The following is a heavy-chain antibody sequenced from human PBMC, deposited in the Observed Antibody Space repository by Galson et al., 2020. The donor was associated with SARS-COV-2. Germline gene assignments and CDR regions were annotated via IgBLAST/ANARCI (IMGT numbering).Heavy chain of an antibody. CDR1: GFTFSNYA. D-gene: IGHD1-26*01. V-gene: IGHV3-23*01. CDR2: ISGSGGST. Sequence: GESLKISCAASGFTFSNYAMSWVRQAPGKGLEWVSAISGSGGSTYYADSVKGRFTISRDNSKNTLYLLMDSLRAEDTAVYYCAKDGVGATYYFDYWGQGALVTVSS. CDR3: AKDGVGATYYFDY. J-gene: IGHJ4*02.